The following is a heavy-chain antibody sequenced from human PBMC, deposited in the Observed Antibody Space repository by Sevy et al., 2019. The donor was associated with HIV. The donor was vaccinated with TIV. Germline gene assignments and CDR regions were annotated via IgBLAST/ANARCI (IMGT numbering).Heavy chain of an antibody. Sequence: GGSLRLSCAASGFTVSSNYMSWVRQAPGKGLEWVSVIYSGGSTYYADSVKGRFTISRDNSKNTLYLQMNSLRAEDTAVYYCASSLKYYYYYGMDVWGQGTTVTVSS. CDR2: IYSGGST. D-gene: IGHD2-15*01. CDR3: ASSLKYYYYYGMDV. CDR1: GFTVSSNY. J-gene: IGHJ6*02. V-gene: IGHV3-53*01.